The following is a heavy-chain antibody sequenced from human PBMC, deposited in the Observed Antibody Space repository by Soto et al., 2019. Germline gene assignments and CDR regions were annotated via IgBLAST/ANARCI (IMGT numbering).Heavy chain of an antibody. J-gene: IGHJ3*02. CDR1: TDSFNDYY. Sequence: QVRLHESGPGLVKPSETLSLTCTVSTDSFNDYYWSWIRRPPGKGLEWIGSIYHTGNTNYDPSLESRVSISVDTSKIQFSLSLSSVTAADTAVYYCARDVGIHDAFDIWGQGTLVTVSS. CDR2: IYHTGNT. CDR3: ARDVGIHDAFDI. D-gene: IGHD5-18*01. V-gene: IGHV4-59*13.